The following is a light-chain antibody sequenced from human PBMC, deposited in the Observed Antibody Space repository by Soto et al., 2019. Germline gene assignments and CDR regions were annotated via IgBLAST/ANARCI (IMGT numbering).Light chain of an antibody. CDR3: QQRSNWHPIT. J-gene: IGKJ5*01. V-gene: IGKV3D-11*02. CDR1: QSISDT. CDR2: GAS. Sequence: EIVMTQSPATLSVSPGGRATLSCRASQSISDTLVWYQQKPGQAPRLLIYGASKRATGIPARFSGSGFGTDFTLTISSLEPEDAAVYYCQQRSNWHPITFGPGTRLEIK.